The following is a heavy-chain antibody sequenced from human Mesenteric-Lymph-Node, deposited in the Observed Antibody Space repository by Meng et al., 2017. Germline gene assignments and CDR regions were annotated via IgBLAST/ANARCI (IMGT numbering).Heavy chain of an antibody. J-gene: IGHJ4*02. CDR3: ARLYCVSTTCYADY. CDR1: GDSVSSSDYY. V-gene: IGHV4-30-4*01. Sequence: QVQLQESGPRLVKPSQTLSLTCPVSGDSVSSSDYYWTWIRQPPGKGLEWIGYVYSGGSIYYKPSLKSRLTISIDTSLNQFSLRLNSVTAADTAVYYCARLYCVSTTCYADYWGQGTLVTVSS. CDR2: VYSGGSI. D-gene: IGHD2-2*01.